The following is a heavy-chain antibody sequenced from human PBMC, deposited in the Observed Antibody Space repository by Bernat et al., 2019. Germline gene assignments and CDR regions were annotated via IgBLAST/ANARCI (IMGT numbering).Heavy chain of an antibody. CDR2: IYYSGST. D-gene: IGHD3-9*01. J-gene: IGHJ6*02. CDR1: GGPISSGGYY. V-gene: IGHV4-31*03. CDR3: ARDREDILTGPIDEYYYYGMDV. Sequence: QVQLQESGPGLVKPSQTLSLTCTVSGGPISSGGYYWSWIRQHPGKGLEWIGYIYYSGSTHYHPSLKSRVTISVDTSKNQFSLKLTSVTAADTAVYYCARDREDILTGPIDEYYYYGMDVWGQGTTVTVSS.